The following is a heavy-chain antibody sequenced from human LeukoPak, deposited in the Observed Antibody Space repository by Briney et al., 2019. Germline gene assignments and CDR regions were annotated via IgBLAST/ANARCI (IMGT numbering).Heavy chain of an antibody. J-gene: IGHJ5*02. Sequence: SETLSLTCTVSGGSISSYYWSWIRQPAGKGLEWIGRIYTSGSTNYNPSLKSRVTMSVDTSRNQFSLKLSSVTAADTAVYYCARVLRATNWFDPWGQGTLVTVSS. CDR1: GGSISSYY. D-gene: IGHD3-10*01. V-gene: IGHV4-4*07. CDR2: IYTSGST. CDR3: ARVLRATNWFDP.